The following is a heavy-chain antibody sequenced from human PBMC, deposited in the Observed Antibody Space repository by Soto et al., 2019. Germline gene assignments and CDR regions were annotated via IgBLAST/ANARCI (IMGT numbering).Heavy chain of an antibody. V-gene: IGHV1-8*01. CDR3: ARRPPSTYYDFWSGYPFDY. CDR1: GYTFTSYD. J-gene: IGHJ4*02. D-gene: IGHD3-3*01. Sequence: QVQLVQSGAEVKKPGASVKVSCKASGYTFTSYDINWVRQATGQGLEWMGWMNPNSGNTGYAQKFQGRVTMTRNTSISTAYIELSSLRSEDTAVYYCARRPPSTYYDFWSGYPFDYLGQGTLVTVSS. CDR2: MNPNSGNT.